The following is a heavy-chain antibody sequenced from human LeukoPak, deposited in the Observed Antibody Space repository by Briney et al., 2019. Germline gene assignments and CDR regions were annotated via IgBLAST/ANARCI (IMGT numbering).Heavy chain of an antibody. D-gene: IGHD3-22*01. CDR3: ARSVPYYYDSSGPYAFDI. Sequence: GGSLRLSCAASGFTFNTYTMNWVRQAPGKGLEWVSSISSGSGYIYYADSVKGRFTISRDNAKNSLYLQMNSLRAEDTAVYYCARSVPYYYDSSGPYAFDIWGQGTMVTVSS. V-gene: IGHV3-21*01. J-gene: IGHJ3*02. CDR2: ISSGSGYI. CDR1: GFTFNTYT.